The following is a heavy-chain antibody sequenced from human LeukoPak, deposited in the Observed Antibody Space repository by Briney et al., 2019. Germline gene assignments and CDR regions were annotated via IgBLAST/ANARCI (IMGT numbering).Heavy chain of an antibody. Sequence: PSETLSLTRTVSSGSVSSGFYYWSWIRQPPGKGLEWIGFISYSGSTNYNPSLKSRLTMSVDTSKNQFSLKLSSVTAADTAVYYCARGPAASGTANFDCWGQGALVTVSS. CDR2: ISYSGST. V-gene: IGHV4-61*01. CDR1: SGSVSSGFYY. J-gene: IGHJ4*02. CDR3: ARGPAASGTANFDC. D-gene: IGHD6-13*01.